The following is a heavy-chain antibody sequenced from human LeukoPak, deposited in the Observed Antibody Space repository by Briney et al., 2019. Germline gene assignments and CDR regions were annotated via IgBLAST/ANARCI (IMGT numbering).Heavy chain of an antibody. V-gene: IGHV4-59*01. CDR3: ARTGAAGIDY. CDR1: GGSISSYY. D-gene: IGHD6-13*01. CDR2: IYYSGST. Sequence: PSGTLSLTCTVSGGSISSYYWSWIRQPPGKGLEWIGYIYYSGSTNYNPSLKSRVTISVDTSKNQFSLKLSSVTAADTAVYYCARTGAAGIDYWGQGTLVTVSS. J-gene: IGHJ4*02.